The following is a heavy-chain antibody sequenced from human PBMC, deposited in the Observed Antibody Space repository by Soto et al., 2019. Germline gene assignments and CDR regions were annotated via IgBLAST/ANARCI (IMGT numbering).Heavy chain of an antibody. D-gene: IGHD3-3*01. CDR1: GFTFSDYY. CDR2: ISSSSSYT. J-gene: IGHJ5*02. V-gene: IGHV3-11*05. CDR3: AKAAKSGVVLEYFDP. Sequence: GGSLRLSCAASGFTFSDYYMSWIRQAPGKGLEWVSYISSSSSYTNYADSVKGRFTISRDNSKNTMYLEMDSLRADDTAVYYYAKAAKSGVVLEYFDPWGKGPLVTVP.